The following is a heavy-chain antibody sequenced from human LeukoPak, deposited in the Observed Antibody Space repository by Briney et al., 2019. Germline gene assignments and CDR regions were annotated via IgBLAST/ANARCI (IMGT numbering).Heavy chain of an antibody. Sequence: GGSLRLSCAASGFTVSSSHMSWVRQAPGKGLEWVSLIYIGGNKHYADPVKGRFTISRDNAKNSLYLQMNSLRAEDTAVYYCASSGYSSSRPHYWGQGTLVTVSS. CDR2: IYIGGNK. D-gene: IGHD6-13*01. V-gene: IGHV3-66*01. CDR1: GFTVSSSH. CDR3: ASSGYSSSRPHY. J-gene: IGHJ4*02.